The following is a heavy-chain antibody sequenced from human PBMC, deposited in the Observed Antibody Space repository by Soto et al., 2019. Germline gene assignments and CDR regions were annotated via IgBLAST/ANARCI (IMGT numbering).Heavy chain of an antibody. Sequence: PGGSLRLSCEAPGFTFTMYWMHWVRQAPGKGLVWVSRVNSDGTGTTYADSVKGRFTVSRDNAKNSVFLQMDSLRAEDAGAYFCARGDPGYSYGKVDLWGQGNLVTVSS. CDR1: GFTFTMYW. CDR3: ARGDPGYSYGKVDL. V-gene: IGHV3-74*01. D-gene: IGHD5-18*01. J-gene: IGHJ5*02. CDR2: VNSDGTGT.